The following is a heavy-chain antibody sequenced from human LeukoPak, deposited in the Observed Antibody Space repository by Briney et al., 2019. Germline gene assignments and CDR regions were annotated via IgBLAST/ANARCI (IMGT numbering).Heavy chain of an antibody. J-gene: IGHJ3*02. D-gene: IGHD3-10*01. CDR2: INSAGGST. Sequence: PGGSLRLSCAASGFTFSNYGMNWVRQAPGKGLVWVSHINSAGGSTSYADSVKGRFTISRDNAKNTLYLQMNSLKTEDTAVYYCARVRSVYTFDIWGQGTMVTVSS. CDR1: GFTFSNYG. V-gene: IGHV3-74*01. CDR3: ARVRSVYTFDI.